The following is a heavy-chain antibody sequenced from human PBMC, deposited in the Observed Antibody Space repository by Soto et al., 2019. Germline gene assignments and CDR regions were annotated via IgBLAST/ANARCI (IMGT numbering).Heavy chain of an antibody. CDR1: GFSLTTGGVG. J-gene: IGHJ4*02. CDR2: IYWDDDE. CDR3: AHSRNLITEDAQVGDFDY. D-gene: IGHD3-10*01. V-gene: IGHV2-5*02. Sequence: QITLKESGPTLVKPTQTLTLTCDFSGFSLTTGGVGVGWVRQPPGEALECLALIYWDDDERYNPSLKTRLTITKDPSKNQVVLIMTNMDPVDTATYYCAHSRNLITEDAQVGDFDYWGQGTLVTVSS.